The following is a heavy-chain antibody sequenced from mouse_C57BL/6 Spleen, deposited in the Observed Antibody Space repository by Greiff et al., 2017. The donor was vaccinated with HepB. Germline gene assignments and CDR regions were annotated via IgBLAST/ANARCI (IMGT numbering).Heavy chain of an antibody. CDR1: GYTFTSYW. J-gene: IGHJ1*03. V-gene: IGHV1-52*01. Sequence: QVQLQQPGAELVRPGSSVKLSCKASGYTFTSYWMHWVKQRPIQGLEWIGNIDPSDSETHYNQKFKDKATLTVDKASSTAYMQLSILTSEDSAVYYGARGDTTPLYWYFDVWGTGTTVTVSA. CDR3: ARGDTTPLYWYFDV. CDR2: IDPSDSET. D-gene: IGHD1-1*01.